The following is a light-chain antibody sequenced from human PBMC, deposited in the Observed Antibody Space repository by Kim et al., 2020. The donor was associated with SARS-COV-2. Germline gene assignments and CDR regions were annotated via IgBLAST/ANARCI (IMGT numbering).Light chain of an antibody. CDR1: QSVSSD. Sequence: EIVMTQSPATLSVSPGERVTLSCRASQSVSSDLAWYQQKAGQAPSLLMYGASTRATDIPARFSGSGSGTEFTLTISRLQSEDVAVYYCQQYNKWPPLTFGQGTKVEIK. CDR2: GAS. CDR3: QQYNKWPPLT. V-gene: IGKV3-15*01. J-gene: IGKJ1*01.